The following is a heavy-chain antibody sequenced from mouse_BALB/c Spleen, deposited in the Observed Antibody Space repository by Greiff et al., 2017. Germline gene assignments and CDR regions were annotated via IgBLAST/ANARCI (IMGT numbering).Heavy chain of an antibody. V-gene: IGHV1S56*01. CDR3: ARGRGYYYAMDY. J-gene: IGHJ4*01. D-gene: IGHD2-2*01. CDR2: IYPGNVNT. CDR1: GYTFTSYY. Sequence: VQLQQSGPELVKPGASVRISCKASGYTFTSYYIHWVKQRPGQGLEWIGWIYPGNVNTKYNEKFKGKATLTADKSSSTAYMQLSSLTSEDSAVYFCARGRGYYYAMDYWGQGTSVTVSS.